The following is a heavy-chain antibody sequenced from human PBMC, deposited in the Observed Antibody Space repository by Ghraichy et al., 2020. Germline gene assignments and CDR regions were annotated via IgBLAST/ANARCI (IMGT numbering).Heavy chain of an antibody. CDR2: ISYDGSNK. CDR3: VSRTYYYDSSGSPNAFDI. V-gene: IGHV3-30*03. J-gene: IGHJ3*02. CDR1: GFTFSSYG. Sequence: GGSLRLSCAASGFTFSSYGMHWVRQAPGKGLEWVAVISYDGSNKYYADSVKGRFTISRDNSKNTLYLQMNSLRAEDTAVYYCVSRTYYYDSSGSPNAFDIWGQGTMVTVSS. D-gene: IGHD3-22*01.